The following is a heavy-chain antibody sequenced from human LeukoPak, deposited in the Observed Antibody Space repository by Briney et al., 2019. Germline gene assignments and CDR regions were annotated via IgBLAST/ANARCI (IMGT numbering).Heavy chain of an antibody. CDR2: ISGSGSST. Sequence: GGSLRLSCAASGFTFSSFVMTWVRQAPGKGLEWVSAISGSGSSTYYADSVKGRVTISRDNSKNTLYLQVNSLRAEDTALYYCARHYYDSRPHFDFWGQGTLVTVSS. CDR1: GFTFSSFV. J-gene: IGHJ4*02. CDR3: ARHYYDSRPHFDF. V-gene: IGHV3-23*01. D-gene: IGHD3-22*01.